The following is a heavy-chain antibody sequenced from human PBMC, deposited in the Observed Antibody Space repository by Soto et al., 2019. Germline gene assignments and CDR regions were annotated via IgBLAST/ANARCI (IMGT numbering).Heavy chain of an antibody. CDR1: GFTFSDYW. CDR3: TRDMNV. Sequence: GGSLRLSCAASGFTFSDYWMTWVRQAPGKGLEWVANIREDGTDKYYVDSVRGRFTISRDNAKNSLYLQMNSLRAEDTAVYFCTRDMNVWGQGTTVTVSS. V-gene: IGHV3-7*01. CDR2: IREDGTDK. J-gene: IGHJ6*02.